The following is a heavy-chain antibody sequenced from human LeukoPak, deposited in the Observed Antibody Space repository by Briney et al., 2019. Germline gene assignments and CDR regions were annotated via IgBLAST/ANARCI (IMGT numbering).Heavy chain of an antibody. V-gene: IGHV3-7*03. CDR2: IKQDRSEK. CDR1: GFTFTNYW. J-gene: IGHJ4*02. D-gene: IGHD3-16*01. CDR3: AKDWGEYFDYVWGSFTSFDS. Sequence: GGSLRLSCAASGFTFTNYWMSWVRQAPGKGLELVANIKQDRSEKYYVDSVKGRFTISRDNSKSTLYLQMNSLRAEDTAVYYCAKDWGEYFDYVWGSFTSFDSWGQGTLVTVSS.